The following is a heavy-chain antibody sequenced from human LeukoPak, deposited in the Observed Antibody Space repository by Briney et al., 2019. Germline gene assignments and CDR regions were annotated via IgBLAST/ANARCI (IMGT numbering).Heavy chain of an antibody. CDR3: ARSWGYFDY. J-gene: IGHJ4*02. CDR2: IIPIFGTV. D-gene: IGHD3-16*01. CDR1: GYTFTGYY. Sequence: SVKVSCKASGYTFTGYYMHWVRQAPGQGLEWMGGIIPIFGTVNYAQKFQGRVTITADKSTSIAYMELRSLRSDDTAVYYCARSWGYFDYWGQGTLVTVSS. V-gene: IGHV1-69*06.